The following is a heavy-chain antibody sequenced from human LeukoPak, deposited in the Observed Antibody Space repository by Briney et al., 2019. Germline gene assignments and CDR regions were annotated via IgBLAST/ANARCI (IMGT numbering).Heavy chain of an antibody. CDR3: ARVFAPMAARLGTGYFDY. Sequence: PSETLSLTCTVSGGSISSYYWSWIRQPPGKGLEWIGYIYYSGSTNYNPSLKSRVTISVDTSKNQFSLKLSSVTAADTAVYYCARVFAPMAARLGTGYFDYWGQGTLVTVSS. J-gene: IGHJ4*02. D-gene: IGHD6-6*01. CDR1: GGSISSYY. CDR2: IYYSGST. V-gene: IGHV4-59*01.